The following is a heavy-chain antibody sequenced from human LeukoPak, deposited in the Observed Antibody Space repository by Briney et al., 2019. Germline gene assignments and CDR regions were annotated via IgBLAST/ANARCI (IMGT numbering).Heavy chain of an antibody. CDR1: GLILSNYG. Sequence: QAGGSLRLSCTASGLILSNYGMHWVRQGPGKGMEWLAFIKFDGSETKYADSVKGRFTISRDNSKNTLSLQINNLRTEDTAVYYCARFGPGRDLSYLDYWGQGTLVTVSS. D-gene: IGHD3-10*01. CDR2: IKFDGSET. CDR3: ARFGPGRDLSYLDY. J-gene: IGHJ4*02. V-gene: IGHV3-33*05.